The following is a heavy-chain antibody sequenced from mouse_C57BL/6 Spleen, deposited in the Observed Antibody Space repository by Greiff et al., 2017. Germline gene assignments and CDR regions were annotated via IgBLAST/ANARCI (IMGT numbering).Heavy chain of an antibody. CDR2: VWSGGST. J-gene: IGHJ4*01. Sequence: VQLQQSGPGLVQPSQSLSITCTVSGFSLTSYGVHWVRQSPGKGLEWLGVVWSGGSTDYNAAFISILSISKDNSKSQVFFKMNSLQDDDTAIYYGARNSGLGGGYYAMDYWGQGTSVTVSS. CDR1: GFSLTSYG. CDR3: ARNSGLGGGYYAMDY. V-gene: IGHV2-2*01. D-gene: IGHD4-1*01.